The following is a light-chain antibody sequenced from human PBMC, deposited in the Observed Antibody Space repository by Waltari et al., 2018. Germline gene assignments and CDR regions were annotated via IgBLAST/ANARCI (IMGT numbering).Light chain of an antibody. CDR1: SPDLGPDY. Sequence: QSVLTQPPSASGTPGQGVTIPCSGSSPDLGPDYEYWDRQVPGTAPRLILYRNEQRPIGVPVRFSASKSGTSASLVISGRRSEDGAAYYCSTWDDSLSSPVFGGGTKLTVL. V-gene: IGLV1-47*01. J-gene: IGLJ3*02. CDR2: RNE. CDR3: STWDDSLSSPV.